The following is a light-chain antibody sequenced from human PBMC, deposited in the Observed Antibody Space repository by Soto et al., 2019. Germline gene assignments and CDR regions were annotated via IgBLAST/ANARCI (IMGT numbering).Light chain of an antibody. CDR2: EVS. V-gene: IGLV2-14*01. CDR1: NSDVGIYDF. CDR3: ISYTSDDVRYV. Sequence: QSVLTQPASVSGTPGQSITISCTGSNSDVGIYDFVSWYQHHPGRAPKLIVSEVSHRPSGVSNRFSGSKSGNTASLTISGLQSEDEADYYCISYTSDDVRYVFGTGPKLTVL. J-gene: IGLJ1*01.